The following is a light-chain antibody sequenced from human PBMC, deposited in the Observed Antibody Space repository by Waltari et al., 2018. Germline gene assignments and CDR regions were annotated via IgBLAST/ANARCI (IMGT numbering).Light chain of an antibody. CDR3: LQHNSYPDS. CDR1: QGISSY. Sequence: DIQMTQSPSSLSASVGDTVTITCRASQGISSYLNWFQKKPGKDPKLLIYAATTLQSGVPSRFSVSGSGTEFTLTISSLQPEDCAAYYCLQHNSYPDSFGQGTKVEIK. CDR2: AAT. V-gene: IGKV1-17*01. J-gene: IGKJ2*03.